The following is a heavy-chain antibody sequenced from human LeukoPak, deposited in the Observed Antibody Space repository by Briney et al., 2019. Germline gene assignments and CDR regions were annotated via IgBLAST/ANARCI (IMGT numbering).Heavy chain of an antibody. D-gene: IGHD4-23*01. CDR3: AKRYNLLGGTLDY. V-gene: IGHV3-23*01. CDR2: ISGSGGST. CDR1: EFTFSSYA. Sequence: GGSLRLSCAASEFTFSSYAMSWVRQAPGKGLEWVSAISGSGGSTYYADSVKGRFTISRDNSMNTLYLQMNSLRAEDTAVYYCAKRYNLLGGTLDYWGQGTLVTVSS. J-gene: IGHJ4*02.